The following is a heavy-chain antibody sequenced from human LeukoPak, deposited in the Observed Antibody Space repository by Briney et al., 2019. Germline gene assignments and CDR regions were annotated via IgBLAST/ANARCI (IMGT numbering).Heavy chain of an antibody. J-gene: IGHJ4*02. CDR2: VYYSGST. V-gene: IGHV4-59*01. Sequence: SETLSLTCTVSGDSLNQYYWSWIRQPPGKGLEWIGYVYYSGSTKYNPSLKSRVIISVDTSKNQFSLKLRSVTAADTAVYYCARGYEVVDYWGQGTLVTVSS. CDR3: ARGYEVVDY. CDR1: GDSLNQYY. D-gene: IGHD2-15*01.